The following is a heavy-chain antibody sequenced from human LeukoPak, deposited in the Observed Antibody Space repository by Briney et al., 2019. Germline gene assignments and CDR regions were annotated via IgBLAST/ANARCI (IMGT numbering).Heavy chain of an antibody. J-gene: IGHJ4*02. Sequence: PSETLSLTCTVSGGSISNYYWSWIRQPPGKGLEWIGYIYYTGSTNYNPSLTSRVNISVDTSKNQFSLNLTSATAADTGVYYCARWGSTAVARLDYWGQGTLVTVSS. V-gene: IGHV4-59*01. CDR1: GGSISNYY. CDR2: IYYTGST. D-gene: IGHD3-16*01. CDR3: ARWGSTAVARLDY.